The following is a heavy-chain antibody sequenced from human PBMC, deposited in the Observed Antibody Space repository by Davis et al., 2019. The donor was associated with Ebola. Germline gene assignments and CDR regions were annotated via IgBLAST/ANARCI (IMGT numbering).Heavy chain of an antibody. Sequence: SETLSLTCTVSGGSISSGDYYWSWIRQPPGKGLEWIGYIYYSGSTYYNPSLKSRVTISVDTSKNQFSLKLSSVTAADTAVYYCARDLRGYSYGKNYYYYYMDVWGKGTTVTVSS. CDR3: ARDLRGYSYGKNYYYYYMDV. CDR1: GGSISSGDYY. V-gene: IGHV4-30-4*01. CDR2: IYYSGST. J-gene: IGHJ6*03. D-gene: IGHD5-18*01.